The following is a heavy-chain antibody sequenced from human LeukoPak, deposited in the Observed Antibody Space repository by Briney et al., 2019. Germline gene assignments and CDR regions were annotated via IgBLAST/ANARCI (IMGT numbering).Heavy chain of an antibody. V-gene: IGHV3-33*06. Sequence: GGSLRLSCAASGFSFSNFGMHWVRQAPGKGLEWVAVIWYDGSNKYYAESLKGRFTISRDNSKNMVYLQMNSLRAEDTAVYHCAKEGGGGLRFLPHAFDPWGQGTLVTVSP. D-gene: IGHD3-3*01. CDR2: IWYDGSNK. CDR1: GFSFSNFG. CDR3: AKEGGGGLRFLPHAFDP. J-gene: IGHJ5*02.